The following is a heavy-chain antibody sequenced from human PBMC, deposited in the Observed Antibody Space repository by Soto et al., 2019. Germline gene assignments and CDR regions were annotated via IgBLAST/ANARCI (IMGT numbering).Heavy chain of an antibody. D-gene: IGHD1-20*01. Sequence: QVQLVQSGAEVKKPGSSVKVSCKASGGTFSSYAISWVRQAPGHGLEWMVGIIPIFGTANYAQQFQGRGTITADESTSTAYRELSSMRSADTAGYYCARDRSRNWNYYYYGMDVWGQGTTVTVSS. CDR1: GGTFSSYA. CDR2: IIPIFGTA. CDR3: ARDRSRNWNYYYYGMDV. J-gene: IGHJ6*02. V-gene: IGHV1-69*01.